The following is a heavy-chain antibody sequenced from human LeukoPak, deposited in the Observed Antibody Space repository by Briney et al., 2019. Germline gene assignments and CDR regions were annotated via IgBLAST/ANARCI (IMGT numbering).Heavy chain of an antibody. Sequence: SETLSLTCTVSGGSISSYYWSWIRQPPGKGLEWIGYIYYSGSTNYKPSLKSRVTISVDTSKNQFSLKLSSVTAADTAVYYCARDMGYSSSWYLGYWGQGTLVTVSS. D-gene: IGHD6-13*01. J-gene: IGHJ4*02. CDR1: GGSISSYY. CDR2: IYYSGST. V-gene: IGHV4-59*01. CDR3: ARDMGYSSSWYLGY.